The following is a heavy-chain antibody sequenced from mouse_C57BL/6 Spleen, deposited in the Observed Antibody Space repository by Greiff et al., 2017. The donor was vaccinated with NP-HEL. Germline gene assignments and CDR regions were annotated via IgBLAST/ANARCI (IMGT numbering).Heavy chain of an antibody. CDR2: IYPRSGNT. Sequence: QVQLQQSGAELARPGASVKLSCKASGYTFTSYGISWVKQRTGQGLEWIGEIYPRSGNTYYNEKFKGKATLTADKSSSTAYMELRSLTSEDSAVYFCARKVGDYYGSSYVDYWGKGTTLTVSS. V-gene: IGHV1-81*01. D-gene: IGHD1-1*01. J-gene: IGHJ2*01. CDR3: ARKVGDYYGSSYVDY. CDR1: GYTFTSYG.